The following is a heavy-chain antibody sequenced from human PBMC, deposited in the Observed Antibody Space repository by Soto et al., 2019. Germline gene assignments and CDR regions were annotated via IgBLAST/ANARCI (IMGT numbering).Heavy chain of an antibody. CDR1: EFTFSSYG. V-gene: IGHV3-30*18. CDR3: AKDTGKMGTQYYFDY. D-gene: IGHD2-8*02. J-gene: IGHJ4*02. CDR2: ISYDGRNK. Sequence: PGGSLRLPCSASEFTFSSYGMHWVRQAPGKGLEWVAVISYDGRNKYHADSVKGRFTISRDNSKNTVYLQMNSLRAEDTVVYYCAKDTGKMGTQYYFDYWGQGTLVTVSS.